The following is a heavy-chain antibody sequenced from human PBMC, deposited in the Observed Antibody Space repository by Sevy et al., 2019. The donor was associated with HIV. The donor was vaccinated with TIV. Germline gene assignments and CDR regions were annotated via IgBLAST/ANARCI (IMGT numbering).Heavy chain of an antibody. V-gene: IGHV4-39*01. Sequence: SETLSLTCTVSGASINSSGYYWGWIRQPPGKGLEWIASIRYSGSTYYNPSLRSRVTISADASKNQFSLKLNSVTAADTAVYYCAGPILTYRSGWSDYDHWGQGTVVTVSS. D-gene: IGHD6-19*01. CDR3: AGPILTYRSGWSDYDH. CDR2: IRYSGST. J-gene: IGHJ4*02. CDR1: GASINSSGYY.